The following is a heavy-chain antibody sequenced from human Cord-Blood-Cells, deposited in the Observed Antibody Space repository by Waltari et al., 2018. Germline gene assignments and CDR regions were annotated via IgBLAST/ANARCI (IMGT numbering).Heavy chain of an antibody. CDR2: INHSGST. Sequence: QVQLQQWGAGLLKPSETLSLTCAVNGGSLCGYYWSWYRQPPGKGLEWTGEINHSGSTNSNPSLKSRVTMSVDTSKNQCSRKLCSVTAADTAVYYCARGRGWDIWGQGIMVTVSS. V-gene: IGHV4-34*01. CDR1: GGSLCGYY. D-gene: IGHD2-15*01. CDR3: ARGRGWDI. J-gene: IGHJ3*02.